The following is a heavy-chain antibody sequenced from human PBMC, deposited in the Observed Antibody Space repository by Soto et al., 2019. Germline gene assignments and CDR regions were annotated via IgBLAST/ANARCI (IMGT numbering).Heavy chain of an antibody. CDR1: GYTFPSYG. CDR3: ASEYGDYVGDFDI. J-gene: IGHJ3*02. CDR2: ISAYNGNT. Sequence: ASVQVSFPASGYTFPSYGIILVRQAPGQGLEWMGWISAYNGNTNYAQKLQGRVTMTTDTSTSTAYMELRSLRSDDTAVYYCASEYGDYVGDFDIWGQGTMVT. D-gene: IGHD4-17*01. V-gene: IGHV1-18*01.